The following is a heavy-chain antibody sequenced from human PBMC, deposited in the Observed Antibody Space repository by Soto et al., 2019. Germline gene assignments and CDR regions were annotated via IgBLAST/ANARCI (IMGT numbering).Heavy chain of an antibody. Sequence: GGSLRLSCAASGFTFSSYAMSWVRQAPGKGLEWVSAISGSGGSTYYADSVKGRFTISRDNSKNTLYLQMNSLRAEDTAVYYCAGRITIFGAFRSPYYYYGMDVWGQGTTVTVSS. CDR1: GFTFSSYA. V-gene: IGHV3-23*01. CDR2: ISGSGGST. CDR3: AGRITIFGAFRSPYYYYGMDV. J-gene: IGHJ6*02. D-gene: IGHD3-3*01.